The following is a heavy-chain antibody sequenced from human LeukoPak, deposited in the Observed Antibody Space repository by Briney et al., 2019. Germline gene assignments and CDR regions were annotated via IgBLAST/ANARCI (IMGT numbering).Heavy chain of an antibody. V-gene: IGHV1-69*13. D-gene: IGHD3-10*01. J-gene: IGHJ5*02. CDR1: GGTFSSYA. Sequence: SVKVSCKASGGTFSSYAISWVRQAPGQGLEWMGGIIPIFGAANYAQKFQGRVTITADESTSTAYMELSGLRSEDTAVYYCARAPFNRITMVRGVIGWFDPWGQGTLVTVSS. CDR3: ARAPFNRITMVRGVIGWFDP. CDR2: IIPIFGAA.